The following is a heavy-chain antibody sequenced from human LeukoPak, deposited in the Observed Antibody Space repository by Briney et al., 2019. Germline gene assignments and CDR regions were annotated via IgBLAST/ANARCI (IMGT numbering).Heavy chain of an antibody. CDR1: GGTFSSYA. Sequence: SVKVSCKASGGTFSSYAISWVRQAPGQGLEWMGGIIPIFGTANYAQKFQGRVTITADEFTSTAYMELSSLRSEDTAVYYCASQPRTYYDSSGYYYWGQGTLVTVSS. CDR3: ASQPRTYYDSSGYYY. J-gene: IGHJ4*02. CDR2: IIPIFGTA. D-gene: IGHD3-22*01. V-gene: IGHV1-69*13.